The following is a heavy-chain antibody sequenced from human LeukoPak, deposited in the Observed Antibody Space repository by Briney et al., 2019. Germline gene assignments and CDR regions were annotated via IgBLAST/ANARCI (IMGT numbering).Heavy chain of an antibody. CDR3: ASRSSGQDFDY. CDR2: IIPIFGTA. D-gene: IGHD6-19*01. Sequence: GASVKASCKASGGTFSSYAISWVRQAPGQGLEWMGGIIPIFGTANHAQKFQGRVTITADESTSTAYMELSSLRSEDTAVYYCASRSSGQDFDYWGQGTLVTVSS. V-gene: IGHV1-69*13. CDR1: GGTFSSYA. J-gene: IGHJ4*02.